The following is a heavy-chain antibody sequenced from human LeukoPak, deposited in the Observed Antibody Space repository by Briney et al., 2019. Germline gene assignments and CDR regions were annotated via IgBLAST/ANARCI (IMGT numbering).Heavy chain of an antibody. CDR1: GFTFSSYA. CDR2: ISGSGGST. Sequence: GGSLRLSCAASGFTFSSYAMSWVRQAPGKGLEWVSAISGSGGSTYYADSVKGRFTISRNNPKNTLYLQMNSLRAEDTAVYYCAKVRTAIVDYWGQGTLVTVSS. CDR3: AKVRTAIVDY. J-gene: IGHJ4*02. V-gene: IGHV3-23*01. D-gene: IGHD5-18*01.